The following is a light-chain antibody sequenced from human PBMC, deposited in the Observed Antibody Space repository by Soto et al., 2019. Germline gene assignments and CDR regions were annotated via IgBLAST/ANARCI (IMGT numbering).Light chain of an antibody. CDR1: QSVGYT. CDR2: GAS. J-gene: IGKJ4*01. V-gene: IGKV3-15*01. CDR3: QRSYNWLS. Sequence: EIVLTQSPATLSVSPGERATLSCRASQSVGYTGAWYQQKPGQPPRLLIYGASTRATGIPARFSVSGSGTYFTITISSLQSEDSAVYYFQRSYNWLSFGGGTKVEIK.